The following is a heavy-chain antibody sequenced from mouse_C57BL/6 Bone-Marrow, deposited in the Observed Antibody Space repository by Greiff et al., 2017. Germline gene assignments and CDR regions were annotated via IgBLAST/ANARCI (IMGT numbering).Heavy chain of an antibody. V-gene: IGHV1-9*01. J-gene: IGHJ3*01. CDR2: ILPGSGST. Sequence: VQLLQSGAELMKPGASVKLSCKATGYTFPGYWIAWVKQRPGHGLELIGEILPGSGSTNYNEKFKGKATFTADTSSNTAYMPLSSLTTEDSAIYYCARDSNCWFAYWGKGTLVTVSA. CDR1: GYTFPGYW. D-gene: IGHD2-5*01. CDR3: ARDSNCWFAY.